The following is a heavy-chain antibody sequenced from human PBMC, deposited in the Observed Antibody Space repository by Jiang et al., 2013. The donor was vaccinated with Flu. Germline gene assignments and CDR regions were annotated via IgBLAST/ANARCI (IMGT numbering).Heavy chain of an antibody. V-gene: IGHV4-38-2*01. CDR3: ARNLETNRYRPPNNWFDP. D-gene: IGHD1-14*01. J-gene: IGHJ5*02. Sequence: GSIYHSGSTYYNPSLKSRVTISVDTSKNQFSLKLSSVTAADTAVYYCARNLETNRYRPPNNWFDPWGQGTLVTVSS. CDR2: IYHSGST.